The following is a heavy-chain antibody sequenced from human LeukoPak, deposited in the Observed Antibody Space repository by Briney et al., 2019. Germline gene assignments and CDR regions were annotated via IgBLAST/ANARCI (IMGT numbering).Heavy chain of an antibody. CDR2: IRFDGSNN. CDR3: ARGGVNYASDY. CDR1: GFTFSSYG. Sequence: GRSLRLSCAASGFTFSSYGMHWVRQAPGKGLEWVAYIRFDGSNNYYADSLKGRFTISRDNSKNTLYLQMNSLGVEDTAVYSCARGGVNYASDYWGQGTLVTVSS. V-gene: IGHV3-30*02. J-gene: IGHJ4*02. D-gene: IGHD1-7*01.